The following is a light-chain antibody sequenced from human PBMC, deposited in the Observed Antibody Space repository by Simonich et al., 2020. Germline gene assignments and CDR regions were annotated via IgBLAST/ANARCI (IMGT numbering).Light chain of an antibody. CDR3: QQYYSTPQT. CDR1: KSVLYSSNNKNY. J-gene: IGKJ1*01. CDR2: WAS. Sequence: DIVMTQSPDSLAVSLGERATINCNSSKSVLYSSNNKNYLAWYQKKPGQPPKLLFYWASTRESGVPDRFSGSGSGTDFTLTISSLQAEDVAVYYCQQYYSTPQTFGQGTKVEIK. V-gene: IGKV4-1*01.